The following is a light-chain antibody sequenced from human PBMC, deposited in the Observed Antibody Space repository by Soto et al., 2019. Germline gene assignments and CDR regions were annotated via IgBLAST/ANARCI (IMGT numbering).Light chain of an antibody. Sequence: IEMTQSPATLSVSPGERATLSCRASQSVSSSYLAWYQQKPGQAPRLLIYGASNRATGIPDRFSGSGSGTDFTLTISRLEPEDFAVYHCQQYGSLPYTFGQGTKVDIK. V-gene: IGKV3-20*01. CDR3: QQYGSLPYT. CDR2: GAS. CDR1: QSVSSSY. J-gene: IGKJ2*01.